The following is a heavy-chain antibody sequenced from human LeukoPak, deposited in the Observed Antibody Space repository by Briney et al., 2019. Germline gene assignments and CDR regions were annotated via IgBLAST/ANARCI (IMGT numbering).Heavy chain of an antibody. CDR1: GGSFGNYY. Sequence: PSETLSLTCTVSGGSFGNYYWSWIRQPPGKGLEWIGYIYDSGTTNYNPSLKSRVTISVDTATNQFSLKLRSVTAADTAVYYCARDFSVAFDIWGQGTMVTVSS. CDR3: ARDFSVAFDI. V-gene: IGHV4-59*01. J-gene: IGHJ3*02. CDR2: IYDSGTT. D-gene: IGHD2/OR15-2a*01.